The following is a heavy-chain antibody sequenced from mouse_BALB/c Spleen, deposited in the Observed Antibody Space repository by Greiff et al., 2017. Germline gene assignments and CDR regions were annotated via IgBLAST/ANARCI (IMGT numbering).Heavy chain of an antibody. D-gene: IGHD2-4*01. J-gene: IGHJ3*01. Sequence: EVKLMESGGDLVKPGGSLKLSCAASGFTFSSYGMSWVRQTPDKRLEWVATISSGGSYTYYPDSVKGRFTISRDNAKNTLYLQMSSLKSEDTAMYYCARDDYGEAYWGQGTLVTVAA. CDR2: ISSGGSYT. CDR1: GFTFSSYG. CDR3: ARDDYGEAY. V-gene: IGHV5-6*01.